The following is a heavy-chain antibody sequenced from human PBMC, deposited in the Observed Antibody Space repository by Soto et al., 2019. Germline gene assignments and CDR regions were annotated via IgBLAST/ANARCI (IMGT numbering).Heavy chain of an antibody. CDR3: ARDQGYHYDS. CDR1: GGSICSGNDF. Sequence: QVQLQESGPGLVKPSQTVSLTCTVSGGSICSGNDFSSWIRQPPGKRLEWIGYIHYSGNTIYNPSLKSRLTMSVDTSKNQFALKLSSVTAADTAVYYCARDQGYHYDSWGQGTLVTVSS. CDR2: IHYSGNT. J-gene: IGHJ5*01. V-gene: IGHV4-30-4*08. D-gene: IGHD2-15*01.